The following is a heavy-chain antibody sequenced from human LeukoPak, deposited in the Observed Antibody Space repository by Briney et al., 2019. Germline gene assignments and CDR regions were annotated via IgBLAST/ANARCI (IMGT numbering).Heavy chain of an antibody. V-gene: IGHV1-69*06. D-gene: IGHD5-18*01. CDR3: ARVSGYSYGDFDY. CDR1: GGTFSSYA. Sequence: ASVKVSCKASGGTFSSYAISWVRQAPGQGLEWMGGIIPIFGTANYAQKFQGRVTITADKSTSTAYMKLSSLRSEDTAVYYCARVSGYSYGDFDYWGQGTLVTVSS. CDR2: IIPIFGTA. J-gene: IGHJ4*02.